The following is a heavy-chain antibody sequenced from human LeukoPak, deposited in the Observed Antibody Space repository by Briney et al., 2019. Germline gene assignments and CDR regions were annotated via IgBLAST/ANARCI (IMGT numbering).Heavy chain of an antibody. V-gene: IGHV4-31*03. CDR1: GGSISSGGYY. D-gene: IGHD3-10*01. CDR3: ARGLGLGWFGELSLYFDY. J-gene: IGHJ4*02. Sequence: PSQTLSPTCTVSGGSISSGGYYWSWIRQHPGKGLEWIGYIYYSGSTYYNPSLKSRVTISVDTSKNQFSLRLSSVTAADTAVYYCARGLGLGWFGELSLYFDYWGQGTLVTVSS. CDR2: IYYSGST.